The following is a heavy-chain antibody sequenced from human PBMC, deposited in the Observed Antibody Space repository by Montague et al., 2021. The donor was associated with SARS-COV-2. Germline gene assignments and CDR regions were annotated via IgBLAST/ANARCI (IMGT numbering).Heavy chain of an antibody. J-gene: IGHJ4*01. V-gene: IGHV4-4*07. CDR2: IYSNGDT. Sequence: ETLSLTCTVSGASMSGYHWSWIRQPAGKALEWISRIYSNGDTTYNPSLKGRLTMSVDTSERQFSLKMTSVSAADTAIYYCARGSEYYYHPFDYWGHGNLVTVSS. CDR1: GASMSGYH. CDR3: ARGSEYYYHPFDY. D-gene: IGHD2/OR15-2a*01.